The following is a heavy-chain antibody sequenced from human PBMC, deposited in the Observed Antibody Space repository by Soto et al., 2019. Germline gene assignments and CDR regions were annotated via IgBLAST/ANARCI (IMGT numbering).Heavy chain of an antibody. J-gene: IGHJ4*02. CDR2: MNPNSGNT. D-gene: IGHD3-22*01. Sequence: ASVKVSCKASGYTFTSYDINWVRQATGQGLEWMGWMNPNSGNTGYAQKFQGRVTMTRNTSISTAYMELSSLRSEDTAVYYCARAPPYYYDSSGYYLLPTVSGVFDYWGQGTLVTVSS. CDR3: ARAPPYYYDSSGYYLLPTVSGVFDY. V-gene: IGHV1-8*01. CDR1: GYTFTSYD.